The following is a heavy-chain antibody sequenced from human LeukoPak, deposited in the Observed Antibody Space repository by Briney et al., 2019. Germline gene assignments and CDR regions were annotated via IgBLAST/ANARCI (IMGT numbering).Heavy chain of an antibody. J-gene: IGHJ5*02. D-gene: IGHD3-16*01. V-gene: IGHV4-39*01. CDR3: ASRRTGPGGWFDP. CDR2: IHSSGTT. Sequence: SETLSLTCTVSGGSISSSSHYWGWIRQPPGEGLEYIATIHSSGTTYYNPSLKSRLSISVDTSKNQFSLKLSSVTAADTAVYYCASRRTGPGGWFDPWGQGILVTVSS. CDR1: GGSISSSSHY.